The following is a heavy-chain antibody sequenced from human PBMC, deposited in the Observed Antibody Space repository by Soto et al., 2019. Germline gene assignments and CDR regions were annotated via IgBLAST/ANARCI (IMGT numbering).Heavy chain of an antibody. D-gene: IGHD3-3*01. CDR3: TTDDYDFWSFLYYGMDV. CDR2: IKSKTDGGTT. J-gene: IGHJ6*02. V-gene: IGHV3-15*01. Sequence: GGSLRLSCAASGFTFSNAWMSWVRQAPGKGLEWVGRIKSKTDGGTTDYAAPVKGRFTISRDDSKNTLYLQMNSLKTEDTAVYYCTTDDYDFWSFLYYGMDVWGQGTTVTVS. CDR1: GFTFSNAW.